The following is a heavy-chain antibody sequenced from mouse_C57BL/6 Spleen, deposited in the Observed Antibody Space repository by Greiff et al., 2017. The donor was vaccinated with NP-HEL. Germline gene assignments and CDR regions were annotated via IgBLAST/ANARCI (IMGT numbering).Heavy chain of an antibody. CDR2: IDPNSGGT. CDR1: GYTFTSYW. D-gene: IGHD1-1*01. CDR3: ARYYGMSAAGFAY. V-gene: IGHV1-72*01. Sequence: VQLQQSGAELVKPGASVKLSCKASGYTFTSYWMHWVKQRPGRGLEWIGRIDPNSGGTKYNEKFKSKATLTVDKPSSTAYMQLSSLTSEESAVYYCARYYGMSAAGFAYWGQGTLVTVSA. J-gene: IGHJ3*01.